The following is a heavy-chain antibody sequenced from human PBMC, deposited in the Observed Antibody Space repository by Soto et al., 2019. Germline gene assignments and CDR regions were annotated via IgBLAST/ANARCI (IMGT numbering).Heavy chain of an antibody. CDR1: GGSISSYY. CDR3: ARGRGIAAAGRGNFDY. V-gene: IGHV4-59*01. D-gene: IGHD6-13*01. J-gene: IGHJ4*02. CDR2: IYYSGST. Sequence: SETLSLTCTVSGGSISSYYWSWIRQPPGKGLEWIGYIYYSGSTNYNPSLKSRVTISVDTSKTQFSLKLSSVTAADTAVHYCARGRGIAAAGRGNFDYWGQGTLVTVSS.